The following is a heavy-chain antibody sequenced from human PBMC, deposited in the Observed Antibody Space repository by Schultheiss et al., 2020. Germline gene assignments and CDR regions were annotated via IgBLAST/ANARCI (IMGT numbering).Heavy chain of an antibody. V-gene: IGHV4-38-2*01. CDR2: IYHSGST. J-gene: IGHJ4*02. Sequence: SETLSLTCAVSGYSISSGYYWGWIRQPPGKGLEWIGSIYHSGSTYYNPSLKSRVTISIDTSKNQFSLQQNSVTHDDTTVCLCARTSRGLRGSTAALGGQETLVTVSS. CDR1: GYSISSGYY. CDR3: ARTSRGLRGSTAAL. D-gene: IGHD4-17*01.